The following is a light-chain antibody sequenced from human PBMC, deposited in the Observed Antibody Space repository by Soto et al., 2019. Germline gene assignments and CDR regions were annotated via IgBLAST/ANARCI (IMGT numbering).Light chain of an antibody. CDR1: SSKIGSNT. V-gene: IGLV1-44*01. CDR3: VAWDDSLNGYVV. Sequence: SVLTQPPSASGTPGARVTISFFGSSSKIGSNTVNWYQQLPGTAPKLVIYSNNQRPSGVPDRFSGSKSGTSASLAISGLQSEDEADYYCVAWDDSLNGYVVFGGGTKVTVL. CDR2: SNN. J-gene: IGLJ2*01.